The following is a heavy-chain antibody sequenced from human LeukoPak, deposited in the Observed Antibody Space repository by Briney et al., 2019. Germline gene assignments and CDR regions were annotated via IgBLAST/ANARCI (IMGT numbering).Heavy chain of an antibody. CDR2: ISPYSGNT. Sequence: ASVKVSCKASGYNFPSFGISWVRQAPGQGLEWMGWISPYSGNTDHAQRLQVRFTMTIDTTTNIVYMELGSLTSGDTAVYYCARVAKWGNYYFDYWGQGTLVTVSS. CDR1: GYNFPSFG. V-gene: IGHV1-18*01. D-gene: IGHD3-16*01. J-gene: IGHJ4*02. CDR3: ARVAKWGNYYFDY.